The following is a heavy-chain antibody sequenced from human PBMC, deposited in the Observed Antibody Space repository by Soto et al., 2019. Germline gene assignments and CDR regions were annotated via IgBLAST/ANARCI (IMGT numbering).Heavy chain of an antibody. Sequence: DVQLVDSGGGLVQPGGSLILSCAASGVTFINYAMNWVRQAPGKWLEWGSLVSATAGITYYTDSVKGRFTISRDNSRNTVYLQMNRLRADDTAVYYCAKDRLAGGFDYWGQGTLVTVS. J-gene: IGHJ4*02. CDR2: VSATAGIT. CDR3: AKDRLAGGFDY. D-gene: IGHD3-16*01. V-gene: IGHV3-23*04. CDR1: GVTFINYA.